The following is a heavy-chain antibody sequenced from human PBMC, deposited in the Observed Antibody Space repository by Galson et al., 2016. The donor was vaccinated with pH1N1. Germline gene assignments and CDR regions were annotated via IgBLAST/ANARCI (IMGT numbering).Heavy chain of an antibody. V-gene: IGHV1-3*01. D-gene: IGHD3-16*01. J-gene: IGHJ4*02. CDR3: ARDDYGRYFDY. Sequence: SVKVSCKASGYTFTTYLIHWVRQAPGETLEWMGWFNPDNGNTKYSQRFQGRVTFTRDTSATTAYMEMGSLRSEDTAVHYCARDDYGRYFDYWGQGTLVTVSS. CDR1: GYTFTTYL. CDR2: FNPDNGNT.